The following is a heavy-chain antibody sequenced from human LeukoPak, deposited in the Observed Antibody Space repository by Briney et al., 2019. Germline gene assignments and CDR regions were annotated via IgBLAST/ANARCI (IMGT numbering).Heavy chain of an antibody. CDR1: GGSLSSYN. J-gene: IGHJ1*01. CDR2: IYYTGST. CDR3: ARDYSDSSGYSPFQH. V-gene: IGHV4-59*01. D-gene: IGHD3-22*01. Sequence: SETLSLTCTVSGGSLSSYNWNWIRQPPGKGLEWIGFIYYTGSTIYNPSLKSRVTISVDTSKNQFSLRLTSVTAADTAVYYCARDYSDSSGYSPFQHWGQGTLVTVSS.